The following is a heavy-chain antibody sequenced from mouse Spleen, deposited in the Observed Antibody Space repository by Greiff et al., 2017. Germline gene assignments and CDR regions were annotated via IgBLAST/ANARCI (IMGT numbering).Heavy chain of an antibody. CDR2: IWGDGST. CDR3: ARRAYYGNYGYAMDY. D-gene: IGHD2-10*01. J-gene: IGHJ4*01. CDR1: GFSLTGYG. V-gene: IGHV2-6-7*01. Sequence: LVAPSQSLSITCTVSGFSLTGYGVNWVRQPPGKGLEWLGMIWGDGSTDYNSALKSRLSISKDNSKSQVFLKMNSLQTDDTAMYYCARRAYYGNYGYAMDYWGQGTSVTVSS.